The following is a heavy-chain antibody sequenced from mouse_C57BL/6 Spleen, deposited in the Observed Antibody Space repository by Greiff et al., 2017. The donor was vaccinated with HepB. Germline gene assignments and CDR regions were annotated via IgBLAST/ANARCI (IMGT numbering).Heavy chain of an antibody. J-gene: IGHJ3*01. D-gene: IGHD2-5*01. Sequence: EVKLVESGGDLVKPGGSLKLSCAASGFTFSSYGMSWVRQTPDKRLEWVATISSGGSYTYYPDSVKGRFTISRDNAKNTLYLQMSSLKSEDTAMYYCARQEDYSNPFAYWGQGTLVTVSA. CDR1: GFTFSSYG. CDR3: ARQEDYSNPFAY. V-gene: IGHV5-6*01. CDR2: ISSGGSYT.